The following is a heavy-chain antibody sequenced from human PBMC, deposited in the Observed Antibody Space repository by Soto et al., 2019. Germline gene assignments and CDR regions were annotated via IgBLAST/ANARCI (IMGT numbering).Heavy chain of an antibody. CDR2: IYYSGST. J-gene: IGHJ5*02. D-gene: IGHD3-3*01. Sequence: PSETLSLTCTVSGGSISSGDYYWSWIRQPPGKGLEWIGYIYYSGSTYYNPSLKSRVTISVDTSKNQFSLKLSSVTAADTAVYYFARLRVTYDFWSGYNWFDPWGQGTLITVSS. CDR1: GGSISSGDYY. V-gene: IGHV4-30-4*01. CDR3: ARLRVTYDFWSGYNWFDP.